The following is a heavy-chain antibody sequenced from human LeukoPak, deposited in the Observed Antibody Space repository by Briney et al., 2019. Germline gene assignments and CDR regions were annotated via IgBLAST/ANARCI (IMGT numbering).Heavy chain of an antibody. J-gene: IGHJ5*02. Sequence: ASVKVSCKASGYTFTGYYMHWVRQAPGQGLEWMGRINPNSGGTNYAQKFQGRVTMTRDTSISTAYMELSRLRSDDTAVYYCARDGGDYPNWFDPWGQGTLVTVSS. CDR1: GYTFTGYY. D-gene: IGHD4-17*01. CDR3: ARDGGDYPNWFDP. V-gene: IGHV1-2*06. CDR2: INPNSGGT.